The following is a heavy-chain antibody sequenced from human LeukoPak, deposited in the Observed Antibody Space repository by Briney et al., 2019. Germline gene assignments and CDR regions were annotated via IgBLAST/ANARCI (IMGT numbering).Heavy chain of an antibody. CDR2: IYYSGST. CDR1: GGSISSYY. Sequence: SETLSLTCTVSGGSISSYYWGWIRQPPGKGLEWIGYIYYSGSTNYNPSLKSRVTISVDTSKNQFSLKLSSVTAADTAVYYCARLSVRGVIINFDYWGQGTLVTVSS. CDR3: ARLSVRGVIINFDY. D-gene: IGHD3-10*01. V-gene: IGHV4-59*08. J-gene: IGHJ4*02.